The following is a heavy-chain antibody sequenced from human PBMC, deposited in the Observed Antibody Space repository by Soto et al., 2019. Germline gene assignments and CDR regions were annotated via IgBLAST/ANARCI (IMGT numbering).Heavy chain of an antibody. CDR1: GGSISRGGYF. CDR3: ARVRIPAAGSS. CDR2: IYHTGST. J-gene: IGHJ4*02. Sequence: SETLSLTCTVSGGSISRGGYFWSWIRQHPGKGLEWIGYIYHTGSTNYNPSLKSRVTISVDTSKNQFSLRLTSVTAADTAVYYCARVRIPAAGSSWGEGTLVTVS. D-gene: IGHD6-13*01. V-gene: IGHV4-31*03.